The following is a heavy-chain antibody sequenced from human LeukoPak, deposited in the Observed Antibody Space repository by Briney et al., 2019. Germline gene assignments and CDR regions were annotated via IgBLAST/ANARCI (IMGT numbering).Heavy chain of an antibody. CDR2: IYGSGST. CDR3: ARGYSRSWYQAVVFIWFDP. CDR1: GGSISSYY. Sequence: SETLSLTCTVSGGSISSYYWSWIRQPPGKGLEWIGYIYGSGSTNYHPSLKGRVTISADTSKSHFSLKLNSVTAADTAVYYCARGYSRSWYQAVVFIWFDPWGQGTLVTVSS. D-gene: IGHD6-13*01. J-gene: IGHJ5*02. V-gene: IGHV4-59*01.